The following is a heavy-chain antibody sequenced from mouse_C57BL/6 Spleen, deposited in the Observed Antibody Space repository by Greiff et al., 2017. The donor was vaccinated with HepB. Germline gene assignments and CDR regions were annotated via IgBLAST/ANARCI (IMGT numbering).Heavy chain of an antibody. J-gene: IGHJ1*03. CDR2: IDPSDSET. V-gene: IGHV1-52*01. D-gene: IGHD2-14*01. Sequence: QVQLQQPGAELVRPGSSVKLSCKASGYTFTSYRMHWVKQRPIQGLEWIGNIDPSDSETHYNQKFKDKATLTVDKSSSTAYMQLSSLTSEDSAVYYCARRYEGYFDVWGTGTTVTVSS. CDR3: ARRYEGYFDV. CDR1: GYTFTSYR.